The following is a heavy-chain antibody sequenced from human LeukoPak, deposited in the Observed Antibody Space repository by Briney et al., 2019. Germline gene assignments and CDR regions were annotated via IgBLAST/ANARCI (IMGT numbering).Heavy chain of an antibody. CDR3: VKDVSGWFPRGDAFDL. J-gene: IGHJ3*01. Sequence: GGSLRLSCVASGFTFGDYAMHWVRQAPGKGLEWVSGINWNTNKIDYADSVKGRFTISRDNAKSSLYLQMNSLRTEDTASYHCVKDVSGWFPRGDAFDLWGQGTMVTVAS. CDR2: INWNTNKI. CDR1: GFTFGDYA. D-gene: IGHD6-19*01. V-gene: IGHV3-9*01.